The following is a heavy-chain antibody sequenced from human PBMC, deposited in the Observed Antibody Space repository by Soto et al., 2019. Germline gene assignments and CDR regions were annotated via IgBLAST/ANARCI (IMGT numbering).Heavy chain of an antibody. D-gene: IGHD3-22*01. V-gene: IGHV1-3*01. CDR2: IDAGNGNT. CDR1: GYTFTSYA. Sequence: ASVKVSCKASGYTFTSYAMHWVRQAPGQRLEWMGWIDAGNGNTKYSQKFQGRVTITRDTSASTAYMELSSLRSEDTAVYYCARDAYYYDSSGYYYRSLFDYWGQGTLVTVSS. CDR3: ARDAYYYDSSGYYYRSLFDY. J-gene: IGHJ4*02.